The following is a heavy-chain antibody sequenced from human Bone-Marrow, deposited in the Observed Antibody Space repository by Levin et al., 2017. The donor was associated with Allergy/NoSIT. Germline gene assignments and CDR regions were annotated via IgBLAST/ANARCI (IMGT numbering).Heavy chain of an antibody. V-gene: IGHV3-7*01. CDR3: ARYDYGDYAFKY. J-gene: IGHJ4*02. CDR2: IKHDGSEK. Sequence: SCAASGFTFSTYWMSWVRQAPGKGLEWVANIKHDGSEKFYVDSVKGRFTISRDNAKNSLSLHMNSLRAEDTAVYYCARYDYGDYAFKYWGQGTLVTVSS. CDR1: GFTFSTYW. D-gene: IGHD4-17*01.